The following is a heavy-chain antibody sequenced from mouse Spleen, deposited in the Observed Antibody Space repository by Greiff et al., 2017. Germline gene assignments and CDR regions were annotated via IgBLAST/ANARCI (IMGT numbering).Heavy chain of an antibody. Sequence: EVMLVESEGGLVQPGSSMKLSCTASGFTFSDYYMAWVRQVPEKGLEWVANINYDGSSTYYLDSLKSRFIISRDNAKNILYLQMSSLKSEDTATYYCARYYGNYGFDYWGQGTTLTVSS. CDR2: INYDGSST. V-gene: IGHV5-16*01. D-gene: IGHD2-1*01. J-gene: IGHJ2*01. CDR3: ARYYGNYGFDY. CDR1: GFTFSDYY.